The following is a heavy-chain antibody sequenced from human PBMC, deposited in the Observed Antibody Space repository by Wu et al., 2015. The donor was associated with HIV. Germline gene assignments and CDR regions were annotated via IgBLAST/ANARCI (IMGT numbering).Heavy chain of an antibody. J-gene: IGHJ4*02. CDR2: IIPIFGTA. V-gene: IGHV1-69*05. D-gene: IGHD3-22*01. Sequence: QVQLVQSGAEVKKPGSSVKVSCKASGGTFSSYAISWVRQAPGQGLEWMGGIIPIFGTANYAQKFQGRVTITTDESTSTAYMELSSLRSEDTAVYYCARDLRPIHYDSSGSPEEWGQGTLVTVSS. CDR3: ARDLRPIHYDSSGSPEE. CDR1: GGTFSSYA.